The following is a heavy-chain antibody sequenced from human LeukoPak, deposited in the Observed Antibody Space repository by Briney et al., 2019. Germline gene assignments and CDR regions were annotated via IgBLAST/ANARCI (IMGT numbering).Heavy chain of an antibody. V-gene: IGHV4-31*03. CDR2: IYYSGRN. CDR1: GGTISSDGFY. D-gene: IGHD3-22*01. CDR3: ARAKFMAGVVVTYFDY. Sequence: PSQTLPLTCTVSGGTISSDGFYWSWLRQHPGTGLVWIGYIYYSGRNYYNAALKSRVIILVSTCKKLFSLKLSSRTAAEPAVYYSARAKFMAGVVVTYFDYWGQGTLVTVSS. J-gene: IGHJ4*02.